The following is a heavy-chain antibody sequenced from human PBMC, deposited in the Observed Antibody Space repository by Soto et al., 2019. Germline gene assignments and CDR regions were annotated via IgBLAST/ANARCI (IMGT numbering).Heavy chain of an antibody. CDR1: GGSFSGYY. CDR2: TNHSGST. Sequence: QVQLQQWGAGLLKPSETLSLTCAVYGGSFSGYYWSWIRQPPGKGLEWIGETNHSGSTNYNPSLKSRVTISVDTSKNQFSLKLSSVTAADTAVYYCARAWGGVPVYWGQGTLVTVSS. J-gene: IGHJ4*02. CDR3: ARAWGGVPVY. D-gene: IGHD3-16*01. V-gene: IGHV4-34*01.